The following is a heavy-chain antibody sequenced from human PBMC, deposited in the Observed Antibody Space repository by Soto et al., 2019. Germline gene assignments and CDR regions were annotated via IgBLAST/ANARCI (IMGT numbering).Heavy chain of an antibody. CDR3: ARDQGDIVVVVAATLGY. Sequence: ASVKVSCKASGYTFTSYYMHWVRQAPGQGLEWMGIITPSGGSTSYAEKFQGRVTMTRDTSTSTVYMELSGLRSEDTAVYYCARDQGDIVVVVAATLGYWGQGTLVTVSS. J-gene: IGHJ4*02. CDR1: GYTFTSYY. CDR2: ITPSGGST. V-gene: IGHV1-46*03. D-gene: IGHD2-15*01.